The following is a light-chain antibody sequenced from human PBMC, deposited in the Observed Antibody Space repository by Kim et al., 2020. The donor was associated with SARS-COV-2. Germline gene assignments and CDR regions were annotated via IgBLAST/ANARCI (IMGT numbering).Light chain of an antibody. V-gene: IGKV1-5*01. J-gene: IGKJ1*01. Sequence: DIQMTQSPSTLSASVGDRVTITCRANQKISDWLAWYQQKPGKAPKLLIYDASTLQSGVPSRFSGSGSGTEFTLTINSLQPDDFASYYCQQYSSYSSTFGQGTKVDIK. CDR2: DAS. CDR3: QQYSSYSST. CDR1: QKISDW.